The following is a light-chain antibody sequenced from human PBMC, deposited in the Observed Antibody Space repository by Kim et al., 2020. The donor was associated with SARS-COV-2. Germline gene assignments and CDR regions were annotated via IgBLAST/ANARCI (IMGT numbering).Light chain of an antibody. V-gene: IGKV3-11*01. CDR1: QSISSY. CDR2: DAS. Sequence: SFSPRDQATRSLRASQSISSYLAWDQQKPGQAPRVLIYDASNRATGIPARFSGSGSGTDFTLTISSLEPEDFAVYYCQQRNNWPPTFGQGTKLEI. J-gene: IGKJ2*01. CDR3: QQRNNWPPT.